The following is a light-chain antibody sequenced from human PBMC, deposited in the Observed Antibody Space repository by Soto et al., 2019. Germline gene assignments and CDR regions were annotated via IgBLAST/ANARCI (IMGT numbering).Light chain of an antibody. CDR1: RSNIGDNA. V-gene: IGLV1-36*01. Sequence: QSVLTQPPSVSEAPGQRVTISCSGSRSNIGDNAVNWYQQLPGKAPKLLIYYDDLLPSGVSDRFSGSKSGTSASLAISGLQSEDEADYYCAVWDDSLNGQVFGGGTKLTVL. J-gene: IGLJ2*01. CDR3: AVWDDSLNGQV. CDR2: YDD.